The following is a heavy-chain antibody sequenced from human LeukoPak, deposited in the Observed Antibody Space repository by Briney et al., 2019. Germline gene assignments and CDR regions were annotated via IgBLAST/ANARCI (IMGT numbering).Heavy chain of an antibody. CDR1: GFTFSSYA. V-gene: IGHV3-23*01. J-gene: IGHJ4*02. CDR2: ISGSGGST. Sequence: GGSLRLSCAASGFTFSSYAVSWVRQAPGKGLEWVSAISGSGGSTYYADSVKGRFTISRDNSKNTLYLQMNSLRAEDTAVYYCAKDPHTDYYGSGSYFDYWGQGTLVTVSS. CDR3: AKDPHTDYYGSGSYFDY. D-gene: IGHD3-10*01.